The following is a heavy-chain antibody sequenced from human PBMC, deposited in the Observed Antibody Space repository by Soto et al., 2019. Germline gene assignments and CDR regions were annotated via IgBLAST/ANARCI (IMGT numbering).Heavy chain of an antibody. CDR2: IYHSGST. CDR3: ARVSGSYYYGMDV. V-gene: IGHV4-4*02. Sequence: QVQLQESGPGLVKPSGTLSLTCAVSGGSISSSNWWSWVRQPPGKGLEWIGEIYHSGSTNYNPSLKGRVTXSXDXXKNQFSLKLSSVTAADTAVYYCARVSGSYYYGMDVWGQGTTVTVSS. J-gene: IGHJ6*02. D-gene: IGHD1-26*01. CDR1: GGSISSSNW.